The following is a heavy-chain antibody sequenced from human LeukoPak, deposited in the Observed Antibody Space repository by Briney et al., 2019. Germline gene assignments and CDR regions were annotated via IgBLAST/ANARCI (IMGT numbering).Heavy chain of an antibody. CDR2: IRYDGSNK. D-gene: IGHD6-13*01. CDR3: AKDHSSSWPSDY. Sequence: GGSLRLSCAASGFTFSSYGLHWARQAPGKGLEWVAFIRYDGSNKYYADSVKGRFTISRDNSKNTLYLQMNSLRAEDTAVYYCAKDHSSSWPSDYWGQGTLVTVSS. J-gene: IGHJ4*02. CDR1: GFTFSSYG. V-gene: IGHV3-30*02.